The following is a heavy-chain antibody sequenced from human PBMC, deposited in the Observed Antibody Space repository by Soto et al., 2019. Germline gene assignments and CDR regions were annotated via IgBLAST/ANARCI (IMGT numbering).Heavy chain of an antibody. CDR3: AIRIFGVEY. D-gene: IGHD3-3*01. CDR1: GFTFSAYA. CDR2: ISGTSPST. J-gene: IGHJ4*02. V-gene: IGHV3-23*01. Sequence: EVQLLESGGGLVQPGGSLRLSCAASGFTFSAYAMSWVRQAPGKGLEWVSAISGTSPSTYYADSVQGRFTISRDSSRKTRFLPMNALRAEDTAVYFCAIRIFGVEYWGQGSQVTVSS.